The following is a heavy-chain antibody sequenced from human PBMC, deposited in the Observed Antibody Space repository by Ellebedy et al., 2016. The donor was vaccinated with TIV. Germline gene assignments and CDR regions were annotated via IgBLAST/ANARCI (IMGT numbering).Heavy chain of an antibody. D-gene: IGHD1-26*01. J-gene: IGHJ3*02. CDR2: IDPSDSYT. Sequence: KVSCKGSGYSFTSYWISWVRQMPGKGLEWMGRIDPSDSYTNYSPSFQGHVTISADKSISTAYLQWSSLKASDTAIYYCASTNHLLPRSHDAFDIWGQGTMVTVSS. V-gene: IGHV5-10-1*01. CDR3: ASTNHLLPRSHDAFDI. CDR1: GYSFTSYW.